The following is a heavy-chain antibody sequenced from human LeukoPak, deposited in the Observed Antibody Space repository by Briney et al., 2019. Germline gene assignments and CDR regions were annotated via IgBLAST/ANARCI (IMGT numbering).Heavy chain of an antibody. CDR2: ISSTGGTA. D-gene: IGHD2-15*01. CDR1: GFTFSSYS. J-gene: IGHJ6*03. V-gene: IGHV3-23*01. CDR3: AKNGDRGAYCSGGSCPYYYYNMDV. Sequence: GGSLRLSCAASGFTFSSYSMNWVRQAPGKGLEWVSAISSTGGTAYYADSVKGRFTISRDNSKNTLYLQMNSLRAEDTAIYYCAKNGDRGAYCSGGSCPYYYYNMDVWGKGTTVTISS.